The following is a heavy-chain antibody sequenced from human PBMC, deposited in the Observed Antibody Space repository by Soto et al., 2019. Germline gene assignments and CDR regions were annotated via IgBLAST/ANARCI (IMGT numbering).Heavy chain of an antibody. D-gene: IGHD3-10*01. Sequence: ASVKVSCKVSGYTLTELSMHWVRQAPGKGLEWMGGFDPEDGETIYAQKFQGRVTMTEDTSTDTAYMELSSLRSEDTAVYYCATGTLAVGSRGPDAFDIWGQGTMVTVS. CDR3: ATGTLAVGSRGPDAFDI. J-gene: IGHJ3*02. V-gene: IGHV1-24*01. CDR2: FDPEDGET. CDR1: GYTLTELS.